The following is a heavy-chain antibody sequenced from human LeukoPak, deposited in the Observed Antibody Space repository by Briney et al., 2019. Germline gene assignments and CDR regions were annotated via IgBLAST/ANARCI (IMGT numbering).Heavy chain of an antibody. Sequence: GGSLRLSCAASGFTFSSYAMHWVRQAPGKGLEWVAVISYDGSNKYYADSVKGRFTISRDNSKNTLYLQMNSLRAEDTAVYYWARGVGSGGYDYGGQGTLVTVSS. CDR3: ARGVGSGGYDY. V-gene: IGHV3-30-3*01. J-gene: IGHJ4*02. CDR1: GFTFSSYA. CDR2: ISYDGSNK. D-gene: IGHD6-19*01.